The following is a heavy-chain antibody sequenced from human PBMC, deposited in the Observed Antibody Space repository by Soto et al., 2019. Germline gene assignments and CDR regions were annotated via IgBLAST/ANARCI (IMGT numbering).Heavy chain of an antibody. J-gene: IGHJ5*01. V-gene: IGHV1-58*01. CDR1: GFTFTSSA. D-gene: IGHD4-4*01. CDR2: IVVGSGNT. Sequence: SVKVSCKASGFTFTSSAVQWVRQARGQRLEWIGWIVVGSGNTNYAQKFQERVTITRDMSKSTAYMELSSLRSEDTAVYYCARSPPRVEKNNYAGGWFDSCGQGTLVIVSS. CDR3: ARSPPRVEKNNYAGGWFDS.